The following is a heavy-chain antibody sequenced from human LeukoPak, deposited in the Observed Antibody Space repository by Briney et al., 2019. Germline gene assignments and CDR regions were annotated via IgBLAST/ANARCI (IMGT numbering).Heavy chain of an antibody. V-gene: IGHV3-7*01. J-gene: IGHJ5*02. CDR3: ARGLRIAAAGSS. CDR1: GFTFCSYW. D-gene: IGHD6-13*01. CDR2: IKQDGSEK. Sequence: GGSLRLSCAASGFTFCSYWMSWVRPAPGKGVEWVANIKQDGSEKYYVDSVKGRFTISRDNAKNSLYLQMNSLRAEDTAVYYCARGLRIAAAGSSWGQGTLVTVSS.